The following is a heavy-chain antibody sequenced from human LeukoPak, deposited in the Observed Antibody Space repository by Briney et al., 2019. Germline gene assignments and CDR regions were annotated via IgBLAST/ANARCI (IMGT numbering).Heavy chain of an antibody. V-gene: IGHV3-11*01. J-gene: IGHJ4*02. CDR2: ISSSGSTI. CDR3: ASGPVAPHRRLGDY. CDR1: GFTFSDYY. Sequence: PGGSLRLSCAASGFTFSDYYMSWIRQAPGKRLEWVSYISSSGSTIYYADSVKGRFTISRDNAKNSLYLQMNSLRAEDTAVYYCASGPVAPHRRLGDYWGQGTLVTVSS. D-gene: IGHD3-9*01.